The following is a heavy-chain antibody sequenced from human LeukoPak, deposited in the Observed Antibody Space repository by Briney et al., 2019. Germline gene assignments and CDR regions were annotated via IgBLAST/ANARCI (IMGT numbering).Heavy chain of an antibody. CDR1: GFTFSSYA. Sequence: GGSLRLSCAASGFTFSSYAMSWVRQAPGKGLECVSAISGSGGSTYHADSVKGRFTISRDNSKNTLYLQMNSLRAEDTAVYYCAKMGDYVWGSYRPKSYFDYWGQGTLVTVSS. D-gene: IGHD3-16*02. V-gene: IGHV3-23*01. CDR2: ISGSGGST. J-gene: IGHJ4*02. CDR3: AKMGDYVWGSYRPKSYFDY.